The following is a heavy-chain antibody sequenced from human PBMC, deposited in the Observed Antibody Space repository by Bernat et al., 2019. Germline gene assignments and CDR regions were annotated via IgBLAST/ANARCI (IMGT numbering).Heavy chain of an antibody. CDR1: GFTFSSYG. CDR2: ISYDGSNK. D-gene: IGHD3-10*01. Sequence: VQLVESGGGLVQPGGSLRLSCAASGFTFSSYGMHWVRQAPGKGLEWVAVISYDGSNKYYADSVKGRFTISRDNSKNTLYLQMNSLRAEDTAVYYCAKDRKVVWFGEGHYYYGMDVWGQGTTVTVSS. J-gene: IGHJ6*02. V-gene: IGHV3-30*18. CDR3: AKDRKVVWFGEGHYYYGMDV.